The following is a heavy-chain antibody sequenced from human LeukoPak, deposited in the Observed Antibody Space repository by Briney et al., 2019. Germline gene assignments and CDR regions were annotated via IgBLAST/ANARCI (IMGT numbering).Heavy chain of an antibody. CDR3: ARDSYSGGYGAYYYYYMDV. CDR2: ITTSSRLM. V-gene: IGHV3-21*01. J-gene: IGHJ6*03. Sequence: PGGSLRLSCAASGVTFSAYNMNWVRRTPGKGLEWLSSITTSSRLMFYVDSVRGRFSISIDKDENYLYLQMNSLRDVVTAVYYCARDSYSGGYGAYYYYYMDVWGKGTTVTVSS. D-gene: IGHD6-19*01. CDR1: GVTFSAYN.